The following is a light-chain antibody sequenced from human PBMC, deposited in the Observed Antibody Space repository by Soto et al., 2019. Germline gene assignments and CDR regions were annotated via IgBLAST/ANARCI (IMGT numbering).Light chain of an antibody. CDR2: EVT. CDR1: SSDVGSYNR. V-gene: IGLV2-18*02. J-gene: IGLJ1*01. CDR3: SSYTSSSPDV. Sequence: QSVLTQPPSVSGSPGQSVTISCTGTSSDVGSYNRVSWYQQAPGTAPKVMIYEVTNRPSGVPDRFSGSKSGNTASLTISGLQAEDEADYYCSSYTSSSPDVFGTGTKVTVL.